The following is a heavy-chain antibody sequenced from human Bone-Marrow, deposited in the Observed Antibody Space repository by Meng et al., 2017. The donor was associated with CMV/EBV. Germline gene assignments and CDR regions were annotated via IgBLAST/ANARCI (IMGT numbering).Heavy chain of an antibody. Sequence: SETLSLTCTVSGGSISSTTDYWGWIRQPPGTGLEWIGTIYYSGSPYYRPSLESRVTISVDTSKNHFSLKLNSVTAADTALYFCAKARGIRSSFDIWGQGTMLTV. CDR2: IYYSGSP. V-gene: IGHV4-39*07. J-gene: IGHJ3*02. CDR1: GGSISSTTDY. D-gene: IGHD1-26*01. CDR3: AKARGIRSSFDI.